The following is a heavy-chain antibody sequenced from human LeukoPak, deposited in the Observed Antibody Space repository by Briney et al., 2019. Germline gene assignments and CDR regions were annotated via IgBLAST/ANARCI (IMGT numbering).Heavy chain of an antibody. CDR1: GGFISSSSYF. V-gene: IGHV4-39*07. CDR2: MYFNGST. CDR3: AREGYCSGGSCYSPFDY. D-gene: IGHD2-15*01. J-gene: IGHJ4*02. Sequence: SETLSLTCTVSGGFISSSSYFWGWIRQPPGKGLECIGSMYFNGSTFYNPSLRSRLTISVDTSKNQFSLKLRSVTAADTAVYYCAREGYCSGGSCYSPFDYWGQGTLVTVSS.